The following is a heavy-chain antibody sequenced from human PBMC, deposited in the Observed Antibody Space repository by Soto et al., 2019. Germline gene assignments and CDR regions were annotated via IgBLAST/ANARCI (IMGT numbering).Heavy chain of an antibody. CDR2: IYYSGST. CDR3: ARTSIAVAGILDD. V-gene: IGHV4-59*01. J-gene: IGHJ4*02. D-gene: IGHD6-19*01. Sequence: SETLSLTCTVSGGSISSYYWSWIRQPPGKGLEWIGYIYYSGSTNYNPSLKSRVTISVDTSKNQFSLKLSSVTAADTAVYYCARTSIAVAGILDDSGQGSLVIVSS. CDR1: GGSISSYY.